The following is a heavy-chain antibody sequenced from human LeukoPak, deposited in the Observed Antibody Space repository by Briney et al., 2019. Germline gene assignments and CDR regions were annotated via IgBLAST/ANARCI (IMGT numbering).Heavy chain of an antibody. Sequence: PGGSLRLSCAASGFTFSSHGMHWVRQAPGKGLEWVAFIRYDGTNKYYADSMKGRFTISRDNSKNTLYLQMNSLRTEDTAVYYCAKDKYYGDYEVTSIFGVDWGQGTLVTVSS. V-gene: IGHV3-30*02. CDR2: IRYDGTNK. D-gene: IGHD4-17*01. CDR1: GFTFSSHG. J-gene: IGHJ4*02. CDR3: AKDKYYGDYEVTSIFGVD.